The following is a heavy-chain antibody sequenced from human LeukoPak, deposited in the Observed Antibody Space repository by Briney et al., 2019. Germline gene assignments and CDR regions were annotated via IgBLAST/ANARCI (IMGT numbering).Heavy chain of an antibody. J-gene: IGHJ4*02. D-gene: IGHD3-22*01. CDR3: AAVMESYYDSSGYYSSFDY. V-gene: IGHV1-58*02. CDR2: IVFGSGNT. CDR1: GFTFTSSA. Sequence: GTSVKVSCKASGFTFTSSAMQWVRQARGQRLEWIGWIVFGSGNTNYAQKFQERVTITRDMSTSTAYMELSSLRSEDTAVYYCAAVMESYYDSSGYYSSFDYWGQGTLVTVSS.